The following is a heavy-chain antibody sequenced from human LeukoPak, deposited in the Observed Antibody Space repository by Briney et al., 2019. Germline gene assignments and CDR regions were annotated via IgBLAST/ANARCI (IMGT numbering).Heavy chain of an antibody. D-gene: IGHD3-16*01. Sequence: SVKVPCKASGGTFSSYAISWVRQAPGQGLEWMGGIIPIFGTANYAQKFQGRVTITADESTSTAYMELSSLRSEDTAVYYCARDLGATSGHNWFDPWGRGTLVTVSS. CDR1: GGTFSSYA. CDR3: ARDLGATSGHNWFDP. V-gene: IGHV1-69*01. J-gene: IGHJ5*02. CDR2: IIPIFGTA.